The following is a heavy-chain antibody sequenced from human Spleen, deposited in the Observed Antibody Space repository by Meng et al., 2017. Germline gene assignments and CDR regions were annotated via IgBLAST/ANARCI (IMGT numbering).Heavy chain of an antibody. V-gene: IGHV3-7*04. D-gene: IGHD3-10*01. CDR2: INEDGYQT. Sequence: GGSLRLSCAASGFTFSNYWMTWVRQAPGKGLEWVASINEDGYQTYYVDSVRGRFIISRDLAKNSLYLHMKSLRAEDTAVYYCAGGSNYYYYGMDVWGQGTTVTVSS. J-gene: IGHJ6*02. CDR1: GFTFSNYW. CDR3: AGGSNYYYYGMDV.